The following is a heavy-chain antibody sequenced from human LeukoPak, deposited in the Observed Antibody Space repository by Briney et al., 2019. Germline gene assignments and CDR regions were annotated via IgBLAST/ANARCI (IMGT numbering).Heavy chain of an antibody. CDR2: ISGSGGST. Sequence: PGRSLRLSCAASGFTFSSYAMSWVRQAPGKGLEWVSAISGSGGSTYYADSVKGRFTISRDNSKNTLYLQMNSLRAEDTAVYYCAKKFHRDSMVRGVTDYWGQGTLVTVSS. CDR1: GFTFSSYA. D-gene: IGHD3-10*01. CDR3: AKKFHRDSMVRGVTDY. V-gene: IGHV3-23*01. J-gene: IGHJ4*02.